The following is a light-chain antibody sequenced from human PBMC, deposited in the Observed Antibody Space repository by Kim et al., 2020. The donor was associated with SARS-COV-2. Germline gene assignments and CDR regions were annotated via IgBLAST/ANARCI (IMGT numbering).Light chain of an antibody. CDR3: QTWDSSVV. CDR1: NLGERY. J-gene: IGLJ2*01. CDR2: QDT. V-gene: IGLV3-1*01. Sequence: SYELTQPPSVTVSPGQTARITCSGDNLGERYACWYQQKPGQSPVLVIYQDTKRPSGIPERFSGSNSGNTATLTISGTQAMDEADYYCQTWDSSVVFGGGT.